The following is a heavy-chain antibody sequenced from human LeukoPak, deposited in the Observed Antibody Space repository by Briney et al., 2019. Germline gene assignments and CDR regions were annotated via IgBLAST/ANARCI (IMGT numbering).Heavy chain of an antibody. CDR1: GGSFSGYY. Sequence: SETLSLTCAVYGGSFSGYYWSWIRQPPGKGLEWIGEINHSASTNYNPSLKSRVTISVDTSKNQFSLKLSSVTAADTAVYYCARGDSSSWSAYYFDYWGQGTLVTVSS. D-gene: IGHD6-13*01. V-gene: IGHV4-34*01. CDR3: ARGDSSSWSAYYFDY. CDR2: INHSAST. J-gene: IGHJ4*02.